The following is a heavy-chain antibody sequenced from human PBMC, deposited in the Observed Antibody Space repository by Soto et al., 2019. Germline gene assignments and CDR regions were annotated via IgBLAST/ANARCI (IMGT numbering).Heavy chain of an antibody. V-gene: IGHV4-39*01. CDR1: GGSISSRSYY. D-gene: IGHD1-7*01. J-gene: IGHJ4*02. CDR3: ARHRNWNYVLFFDY. CDR2: FYYSGST. Sequence: PSETLSLTCSVSGGSISSRSYYWGWIRQPPGKGLEWIGSFYYSGSTYYNPSLKSRVTISVDTSKNQFSLKLSSVTAADTAVYYCARHRNWNYVLFFDYWGQGTLVSVCS.